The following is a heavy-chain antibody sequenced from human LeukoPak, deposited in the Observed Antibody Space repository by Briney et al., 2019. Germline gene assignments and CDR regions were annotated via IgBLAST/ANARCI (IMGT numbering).Heavy chain of an antibody. J-gene: IGHJ5*02. V-gene: IGHV1-3*01. CDR2: INAGNGNT. D-gene: IGHD3-10*01. CDR3: ARVPMVRGVISWFDP. Sequence: ASVKVSCKASGYTFTSYAMHWVRQAPGQRLEWMGWINAGNGNTKYSQKFQGRVTITRDTSASTAYMELSSLRSEDTAVYYCARVPMVRGVISWFDPWGQGTLVTVSS. CDR1: GYTFTSYA.